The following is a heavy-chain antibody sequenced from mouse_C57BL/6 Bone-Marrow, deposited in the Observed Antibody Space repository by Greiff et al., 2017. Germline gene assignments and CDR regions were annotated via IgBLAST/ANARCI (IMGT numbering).Heavy chain of an antibody. CDR3: ARSPSYDYPFAY. CDR2: IYPGDGDT. CDR1: GYAFSSSW. V-gene: IGHV1-82*01. Sequence: VMLVESGPELVKPGASVKISCKASGYAFSSSWMNWVKQRPGKGLEWIGRIYPGDGDTNYNGKFKGKATLTADKSSSTAYMQLSSLTSEDSAVYFCARSPSYDYPFAYWGQGTLVTVSA. J-gene: IGHJ3*01. D-gene: IGHD2-4*01.